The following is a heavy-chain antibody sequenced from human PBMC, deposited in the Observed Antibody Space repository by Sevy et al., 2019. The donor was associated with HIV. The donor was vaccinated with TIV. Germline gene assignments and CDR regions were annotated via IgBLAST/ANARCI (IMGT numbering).Heavy chain of an antibody. V-gene: IGHV1-2*02. D-gene: IGHD2-2*01. J-gene: IGHJ6*02. Sequence: VSVKVSCKASGYTFTGYYMHWVRQAPGQGLEWMGWINPNSGGTNYAQKFQGRVTMTRDTSISTAYMELSRLRSDDTAVYYCARDPPQLLSDYYYGMDVWGQGTTVTVSS. CDR3: ARDPPQLLSDYYYGMDV. CDR1: GYTFTGYY. CDR2: INPNSGGT.